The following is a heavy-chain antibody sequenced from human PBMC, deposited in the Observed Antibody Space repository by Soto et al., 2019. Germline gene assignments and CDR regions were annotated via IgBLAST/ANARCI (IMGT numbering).Heavy chain of an antibody. V-gene: IGHV3-66*01. Sequence: EVQLVESGGGLVQPGGSLRLSCAASGFTVSSNYMSWVRQAPGKGLEWVSVIYSGGSTYYADSVKGRFTISRDNSKNTXYXLMNSLRAEDTYVYYCARVVGLGKGWFGELSHAFDIWGQGTMVTVSS. CDR2: IYSGGST. CDR3: ARVVGLGKGWFGELSHAFDI. D-gene: IGHD3-10*01. J-gene: IGHJ3*02. CDR1: GFTVSSNY.